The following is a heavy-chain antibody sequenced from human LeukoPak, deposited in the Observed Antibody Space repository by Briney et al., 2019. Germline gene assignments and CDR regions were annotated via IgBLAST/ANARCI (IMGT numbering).Heavy chain of an antibody. J-gene: IGHJ1*01. CDR2: ISAYNGNT. Sequence: ASVKVSCKASGGTFSSYAISWVRQAPGQGLEWMGWISAYNGNTEYSQKLQGRVTMTTDTSTTTAYMELTRLRSDDTAGYYCARDTVRGAPSLGLWWGQGTLVTVSS. CDR3: ARDTVRGAPSLGLW. D-gene: IGHD3-10*01. CDR1: GGTFSSYA. V-gene: IGHV1-18*01.